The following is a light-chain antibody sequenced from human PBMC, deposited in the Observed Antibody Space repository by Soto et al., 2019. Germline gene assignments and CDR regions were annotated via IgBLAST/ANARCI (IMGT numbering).Light chain of an antibody. J-gene: IGLJ3*02. CDR1: SSNIGGNT. CDR3: AAWHDSLNGPV. V-gene: IGLV1-44*01. Sequence: QLVLTQPPSASGTPGQRVTISCSGSSSNIGGNTVNWYQQFPGTAPKLLIYNNNQRPSGVPDRFSGSKSGTSASLAISGLQSEDEADYYCAAWHDSLNGPVFGGGTKLTVL. CDR2: NNN.